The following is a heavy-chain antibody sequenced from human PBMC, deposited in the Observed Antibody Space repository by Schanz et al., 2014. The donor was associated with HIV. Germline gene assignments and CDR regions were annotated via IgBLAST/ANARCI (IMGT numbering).Heavy chain of an antibody. Sequence: EVQLVESGGGLVQPGGSLRLSCVASGFTSGSYWMSWVRQTPGKGLEWVGRIRNKAFRYTTAYGASVQGRFTISRDDSKNTAYLQMNSLKAEDTAMYYCIRHVEYLRSYWGQGTLVTVSS. J-gene: IGHJ4*02. CDR3: IRHVEYLRSY. CDR2: IRNKAFRYTT. D-gene: IGHD3-9*01. CDR1: GFTSGSYW. V-gene: IGHV3-73*01.